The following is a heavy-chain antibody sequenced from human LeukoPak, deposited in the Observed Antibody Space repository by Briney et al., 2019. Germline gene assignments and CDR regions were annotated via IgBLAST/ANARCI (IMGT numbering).Heavy chain of an antibody. D-gene: IGHD6-13*01. J-gene: IGHJ4*02. CDR2: IIPIFGTA. Sequence: ASVKVSCKASGGTFSSYAISWVRQAPGQGLEWMGGIIPIFGTANYAQKFQGRVTITTDESTSTAYMELSSLRSEDTAVYYCARLSFVAAAGTVGFDYWGQGTLVTVSS. CDR3: ARLSFVAAAGTVGFDY. CDR1: GGTFSSYA. V-gene: IGHV1-69*05.